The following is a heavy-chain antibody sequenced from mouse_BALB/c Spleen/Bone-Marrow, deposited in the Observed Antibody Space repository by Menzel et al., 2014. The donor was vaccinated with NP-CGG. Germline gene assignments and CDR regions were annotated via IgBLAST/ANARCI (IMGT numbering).Heavy chain of an antibody. Sequence: VQLQQSGAELVRSGASVKLSCTASGFNIKDTYMHWVKQRPEQGLEWIGRIDPANGNTKYDPKFQGKATITADTSSNTAYLQLSSLTSEDTAVYYCARSRDYGSSYYAMDYWGQGTSVTVSS. J-gene: IGHJ4*01. CDR1: GFNIKDTY. D-gene: IGHD1-1*01. CDR3: ARSRDYGSSYYAMDY. CDR2: IDPANGNT. V-gene: IGHV14-3*02.